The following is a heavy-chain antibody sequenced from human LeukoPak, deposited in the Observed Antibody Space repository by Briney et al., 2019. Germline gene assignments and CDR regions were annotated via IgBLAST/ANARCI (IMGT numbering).Heavy chain of an antibody. Sequence: PGGSLRLSCAASGFTFSSYGMSWVRQAPGKGLEWVSAISGSGGSTYYADSVKGRFTISRDNSKNTLYLQMNSLRAEDTALYYCAKDTGSGYYPAAFDIWGQGTMVTVSS. J-gene: IGHJ3*02. V-gene: IGHV3-23*01. CDR1: GFTFSSYG. D-gene: IGHD3-22*01. CDR2: ISGSGGST. CDR3: AKDTGSGYYPAAFDI.